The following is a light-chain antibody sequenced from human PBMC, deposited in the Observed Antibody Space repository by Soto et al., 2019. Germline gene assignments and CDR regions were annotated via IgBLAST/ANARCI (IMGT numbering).Light chain of an antibody. CDR1: QSVSNN. CDR3: QQYNNWPSLIT. J-gene: IGKJ5*01. V-gene: IGKV3-15*01. CDR2: GAS. Sequence: EIGLKQSPSALSLSPGESATLSCRASQSVSNNYLAWYQQKPGQAPRLLIYGASTRATGIPARFSGSGSGTEFTLTISSLRSEDFAVYYCQQYNNWPSLITFGQGTRLEIK.